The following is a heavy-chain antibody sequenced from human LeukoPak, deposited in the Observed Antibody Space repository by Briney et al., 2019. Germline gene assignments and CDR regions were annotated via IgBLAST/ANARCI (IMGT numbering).Heavy chain of an antibody. D-gene: IGHD1-26*01. V-gene: IGHV3-30*02. CDR1: GFTISSYG. CDR2: IRYDGSYK. CDR3: AKDLVGATYYYYYMDV. J-gene: IGHJ6*03. Sequence: GGSLGLSCVVSGFTISSYGMHWVRQAPGKGLEWVAFIRYDGSYKKYADSVKGRFTISRDNSKNTLYLQMNSLRAEDTAVYYCAKDLVGATYYYYYMDVWGKGTTVTISS.